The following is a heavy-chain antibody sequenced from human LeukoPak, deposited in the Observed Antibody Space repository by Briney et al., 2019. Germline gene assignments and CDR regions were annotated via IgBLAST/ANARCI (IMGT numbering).Heavy chain of an antibody. CDR2: ISGSGGST. CDR3: ARGRDSGYDTHFDY. D-gene: IGHD5-12*01. V-gene: IGHV3-53*01. Sequence: GGSLRLSCAASGFTVSSNYMSWVRQAPGKGLEWVSAISGSGGSTYYADSVKGRFTISRDNAKNSLYLQMNSLRAEDTAVYYCARGRDSGYDTHFDYWGQGTLVTVSS. J-gene: IGHJ4*02. CDR1: GFTVSSNY.